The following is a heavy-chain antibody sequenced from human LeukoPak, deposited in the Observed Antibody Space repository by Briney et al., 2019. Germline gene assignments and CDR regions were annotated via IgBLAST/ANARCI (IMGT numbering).Heavy chain of an antibody. CDR2: IYYSGST. J-gene: IGHJ3*02. CDR3: ARKDIAVAGTYAFDI. V-gene: IGHV4-39*01. D-gene: IGHD6-19*01. CDR1: GGSISSSSYY. Sequence: SETLSLTCTVSGGSISSSSYYWGWIRQPPGKGLEWLGSIYYSGSTYYNPSLKSRVTISVDTSKNQFSLKLSSVTAADTAVYYCARKDIAVAGTYAFDIWGQGTMVTVSS.